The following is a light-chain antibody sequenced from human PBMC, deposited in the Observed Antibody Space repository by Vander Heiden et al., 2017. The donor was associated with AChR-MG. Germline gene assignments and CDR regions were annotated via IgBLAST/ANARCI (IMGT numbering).Light chain of an antibody. CDR2: DSR. CDR1: SSNIGAGYD. CDR3: QSYDSSLNTVV. Sequence: QSVLTQPPSVSGAPGQRVTISCTGSSSNIGAGYDVHWYQQLPTTAPKLLIYDSRDRPSGVPDRFSGSKSGTSASMAITGLQAEDEADYYCQSYDSSLNTVVFGGGTKLTVL. V-gene: IGLV1-40*01. J-gene: IGLJ2*01.